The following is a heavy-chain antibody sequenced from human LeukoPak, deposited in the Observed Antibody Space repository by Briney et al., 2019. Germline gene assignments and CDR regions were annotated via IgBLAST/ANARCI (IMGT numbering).Heavy chain of an antibody. Sequence: ASVKVPCKASGGTFSRDAINWVRQAPGQGLEWMGRIVPILAITNYAQRFQGRVTITADKSTSTAYMELTSLRSEDTAVYYCARVEYAYNSAGEDWGQGTLVIVSS. CDR2: IVPILAIT. CDR3: ARVEYAYNSAGED. J-gene: IGHJ4*02. D-gene: IGHD3-16*01. CDR1: GGTFSRDA. V-gene: IGHV1-69*04.